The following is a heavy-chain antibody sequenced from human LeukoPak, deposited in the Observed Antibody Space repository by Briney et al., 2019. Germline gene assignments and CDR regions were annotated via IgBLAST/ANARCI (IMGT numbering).Heavy chain of an antibody. J-gene: IGHJ4*02. V-gene: IGHV1-2*02. CDR2: INPDNGGT. D-gene: IGHD1-26*01. CDR1: GYTFTTYY. Sequence: ASVKVSCKASGYTFTTYYIHWVRQAPGQGLEWMGGINPDNGGTNYAQKFEGRVTMTRDTSITTAYMELSGLRSDDTAVYHCTIPHSGNGALVAYWGQGTLVTVSS. CDR3: TIPHSGNGALVAY.